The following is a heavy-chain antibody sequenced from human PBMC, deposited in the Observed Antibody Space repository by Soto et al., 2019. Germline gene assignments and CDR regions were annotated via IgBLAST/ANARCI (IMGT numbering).Heavy chain of an antibody. Sequence: EVQLLESGGGLVQPGGSLRLSCTASGITFSTYAMSWVRLAPGKGLKWVSHISGSGGSTYYADSVKGRFTISRDNSKKILYLQMNSLRDEDTAVYYCAAARITHYYGPGSLGNSFDPWGQGTLVTVSS. J-gene: IGHJ5*02. CDR2: ISGSGGST. CDR3: AAARITHYYGPGSLGNSFDP. CDR1: GITFSTYA. D-gene: IGHD3-10*01. V-gene: IGHV3-23*01.